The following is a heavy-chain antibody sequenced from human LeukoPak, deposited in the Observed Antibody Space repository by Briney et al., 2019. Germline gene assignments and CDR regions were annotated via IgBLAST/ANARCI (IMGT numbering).Heavy chain of an antibody. Sequence: GASVKVSCKASGFIFTTYYMHWVRQAPGQRLEWMGMINPSGGSTAYAQKFQGRVTLTRDTSTSTVYMELSSLRSEDTAVYYCARSSTGVATIMSAYWGQGALVTVSS. CDR1: GFIFTTYY. J-gene: IGHJ4*02. D-gene: IGHD5-24*01. V-gene: IGHV1-46*01. CDR2: INPSGGST. CDR3: ARSSTGVATIMSAY.